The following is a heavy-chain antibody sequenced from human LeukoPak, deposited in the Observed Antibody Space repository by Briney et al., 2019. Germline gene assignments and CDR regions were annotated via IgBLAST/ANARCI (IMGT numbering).Heavy chain of an antibody. J-gene: IGHJ6*04. V-gene: IGHV3-30*02. CDR3: AKDSRPYCSSTSCTSMDV. CDR2: IRYDGSNK. D-gene: IGHD2-2*01. Sequence: PGGSLRLSCAASGFTFSSYGMHWVRQAPGKGLEWVAFIRYDGSNKYYADSVKGRFTISRDNSKNTLYLQMNSLRAEDTAVYYCAKDSRPYCSSTSCTSMDVWGKGTTVTVSS. CDR1: GFTFSSYG.